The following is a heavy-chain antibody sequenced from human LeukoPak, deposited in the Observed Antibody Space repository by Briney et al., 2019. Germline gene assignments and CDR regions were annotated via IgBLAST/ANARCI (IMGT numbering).Heavy chain of an antibody. CDR3: ARLSLHHYGSGSYYWLDP. Sequence: SETLSLTCTVSGGSISSYYWSWIRQPPGKGLEWIGYIYYSGSTNYNPSLKSRVTISVDTSKNQFSLKLSSVTAADTAVYYCARLSLHHYGSGSYYWLDPWGQGTLVTVSS. J-gene: IGHJ5*02. CDR1: GGSISSYY. D-gene: IGHD3-10*01. V-gene: IGHV4-59*01. CDR2: IYYSGST.